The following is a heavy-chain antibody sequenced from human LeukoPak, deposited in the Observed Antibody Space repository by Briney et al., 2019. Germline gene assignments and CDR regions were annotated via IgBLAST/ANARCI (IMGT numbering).Heavy chain of an antibody. D-gene: IGHD3/OR15-3a*01. J-gene: IGHJ3*01. CDR1: GFTFTTYW. CDR3: PRGGLAHAFDL. CDR2: IDNDGSST. V-gene: IGHV3-74*01. Sequence: GGSLRLSCAASGFTFTTYWMHWVRQTAGKGLVWVSRIDNDGSSTIYADSVKGRFTISRDNAKNTVYLQMNNLRAEDTGFYHCPRGGLAHAFDLWGQGTMVTVSS.